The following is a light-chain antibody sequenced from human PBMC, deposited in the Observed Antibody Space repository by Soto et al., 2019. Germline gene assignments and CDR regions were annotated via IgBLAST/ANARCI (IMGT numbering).Light chain of an antibody. CDR3: LQTFTSPLT. Sequence: DIQMTQSPSSLSASVGDRVTITCRASQSISSYLNWYQQRPGKAPKFLIYAASSLQSGVPSRFSGSGSGTDFSLTISSLQPEDFATYYCLQTFTSPLTFGGGTKGDI. J-gene: IGKJ4*01. V-gene: IGKV1-39*01. CDR1: QSISSY. CDR2: AAS.